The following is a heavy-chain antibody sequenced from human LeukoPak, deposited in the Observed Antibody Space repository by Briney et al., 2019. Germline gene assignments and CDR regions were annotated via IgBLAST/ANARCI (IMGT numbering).Heavy chain of an antibody. CDR1: GFTFSSYW. CDR3: ARDDDSSGYYYFFDY. CDR2: IKQDGSEK. V-gene: IGHV3-7*01. D-gene: IGHD3-22*01. Sequence: GGSLRLSCAASGFTFSSYWMSWVRQAPGKGLEWVANIKQDGSEKYYVDSVKGRFTISRDNAKNSLYLQMNSLRAEDTALYYCARDDDSSGYYYFFDYWGQGTLVTVSS. J-gene: IGHJ4*02.